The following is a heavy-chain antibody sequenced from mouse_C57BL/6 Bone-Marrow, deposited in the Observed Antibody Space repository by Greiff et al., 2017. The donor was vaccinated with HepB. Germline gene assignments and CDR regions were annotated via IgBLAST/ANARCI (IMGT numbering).Heavy chain of an antibody. J-gene: IGHJ3*01. CDR2: IYPGDGDT. D-gene: IGHD1-1*01. CDR1: GYAFSSSW. CDR3: ARETHYYGSMFAY. Sequence: QVQLQQSGPELVKPGASVKISCKASGYAFSSSWMNWVKQRPGKGLEWIGRIYPGDGDTNYNGKFKGKATLTADKSSSTAYMQVSSLTSEDSAVYFCARETHYYGSMFAYWGQGTLVTVSA. V-gene: IGHV1-82*01.